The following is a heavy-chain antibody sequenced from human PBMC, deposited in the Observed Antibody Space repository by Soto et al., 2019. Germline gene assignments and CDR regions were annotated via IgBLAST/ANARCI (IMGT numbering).Heavy chain of an antibody. CDR1: GGSFSGYY. CDR3: ARDRGDQQPHYFDY. V-gene: IGHV4-30-4*01. CDR2: IYYSGST. Sequence: PSETLSLTCAVYGGSFSGYYWIWIRQPPGKGLEWIGYIYYSGSTYYNPSLKSRVTISVDTSKNQFSLKLSSVTAADTAVYYCARDRGDQQPHYFDYWGQGTLVTVSS. D-gene: IGHD3-10*01. J-gene: IGHJ4*02.